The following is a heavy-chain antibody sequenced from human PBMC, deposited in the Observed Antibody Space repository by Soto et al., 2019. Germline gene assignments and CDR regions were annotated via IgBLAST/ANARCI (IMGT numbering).Heavy chain of an antibody. D-gene: IGHD1-26*01. CDR2: ISYDGSNK. CDR3: AKDLVGGVRYYYGMDV. Sequence: QVQLVESGGGVVQPGRSLRLSCAASGFTFSSYGMHWVRQAPGKGLEWVAVISYDGSNKYYADSVKGRFTIPRDNSKNTLYLQMNSLRAEDTAVYYCAKDLVGGVRYYYGMDVWGQGTTVTVSS. V-gene: IGHV3-30*18. CDR1: GFTFSSYG. J-gene: IGHJ6*02.